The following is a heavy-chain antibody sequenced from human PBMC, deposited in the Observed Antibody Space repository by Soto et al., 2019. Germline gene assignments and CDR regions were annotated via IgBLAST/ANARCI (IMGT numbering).Heavy chain of an antibody. Sequence: GGSLRLSCATSGFTFSSVWMSWVRQAPGKGLEWVANIKPDGSEKYYVDSVKGRFTISRDNAKNSLDLLMNSLRADDTAMYYCARGRGLDVWGQGTMVTVSS. J-gene: IGHJ6*02. CDR1: GFTFSSVW. CDR3: ARGRGLDV. V-gene: IGHV3-7*01. CDR2: IKPDGSEK.